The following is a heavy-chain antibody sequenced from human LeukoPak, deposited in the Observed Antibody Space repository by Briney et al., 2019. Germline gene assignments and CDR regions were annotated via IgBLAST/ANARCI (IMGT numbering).Heavy chain of an antibody. CDR1: GGTFSSYA. Sequence: GASVKVSCKASGGTFSSYAISWVRQAPGQGLEWMGGIIPIFGTANYAQKFQGRVTITADKSTSTAYMELSSLRSEDTAVYYCARSAQQYCSSTSCYPDYWGQGTLVTVSS. V-gene: IGHV1-69*06. J-gene: IGHJ4*02. D-gene: IGHD2-2*01. CDR3: ARSAQQYCSSTSCYPDY. CDR2: IIPIFGTA.